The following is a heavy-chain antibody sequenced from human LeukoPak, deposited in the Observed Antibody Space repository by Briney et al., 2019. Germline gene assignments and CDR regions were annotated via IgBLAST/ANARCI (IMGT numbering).Heavy chain of an antibody. CDR2: IYYSGNT. J-gene: IGHJ5*02. Sequence: SETLSLTCTVSVAAISSYYWNWIRQPPGKRLEIGYIYYSGNTNYNPSLKGRVTMSLDTSKNRFSLRLRSATAADTAVYYCARTTTVVPRLMWTDPWGQGTLVTVSS. D-gene: IGHD4-23*01. CDR1: VAAISSYY. V-gene: IGHV4-59*08. CDR3: ARTTTVVPRLMWTDP.